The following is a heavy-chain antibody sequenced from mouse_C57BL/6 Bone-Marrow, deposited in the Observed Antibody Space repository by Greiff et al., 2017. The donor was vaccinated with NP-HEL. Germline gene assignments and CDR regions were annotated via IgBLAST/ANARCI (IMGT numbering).Heavy chain of an antibody. CDR1: GYTFTSYL. J-gene: IGHJ2*01. D-gene: IGHD1-1*01. Sequence: QVQLKQPGAELVKPGASVKLSCKASGYTFTSYLMHWVKQRPGRGLEWIGRIYPNSGGTKYNEKFKSKATLTVDKPSSTAYMQLNSLTSEDSAVYYCASYCYGSSSVHYWGQGNTPTVTA. V-gene: IGHV1-72*01. CDR2: IYPNSGGT. CDR3: ASYCYGSSSVHY.